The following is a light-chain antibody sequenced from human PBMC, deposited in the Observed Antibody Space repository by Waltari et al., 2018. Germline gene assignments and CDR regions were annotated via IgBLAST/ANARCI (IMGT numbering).Light chain of an antibody. Sequence: DIQMTPSPSSQSASVGDRVTITCRASQTITRYLNWFQQKPGKAPKLLIYATSSLQSGVPSRFSGSGSGTDFTLTISSLQPEDFATYYCQQSYSIPLTFGGGTKVEIK. CDR3: QQSYSIPLT. V-gene: IGKV1-39*01. CDR2: ATS. CDR1: QTITRY. J-gene: IGKJ4*01.